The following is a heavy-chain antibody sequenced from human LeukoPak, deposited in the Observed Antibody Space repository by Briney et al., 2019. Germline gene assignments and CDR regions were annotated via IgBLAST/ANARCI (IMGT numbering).Heavy chain of an antibody. Sequence: SETLSLTCTVSGGFISSGGYYWSWIRQHPGKGLEWIGYIYYSGSTYYNPSLKSRVTISVDTSKNQFSLNLSSVTAADTAVYYCARSQDIIAVPAALPVRWGPGTLVTVSS. CDR3: ARSQDIIAVPAALPVR. V-gene: IGHV4-31*03. CDR1: GGFISSGGYY. CDR2: IYYSGST. J-gene: IGHJ4*02. D-gene: IGHD2-2*01.